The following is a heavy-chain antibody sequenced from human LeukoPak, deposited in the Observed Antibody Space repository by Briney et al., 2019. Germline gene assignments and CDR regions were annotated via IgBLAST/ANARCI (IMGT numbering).Heavy chain of an antibody. CDR2: INHSGST. CDR3: ARYYAPRRYNWFDP. J-gene: IGHJ5*02. CDR1: GGSFSGYY. V-gene: IGHV4-34*01. D-gene: IGHD3-16*01. Sequence: SEXLSLTXXVYGGSFSGYYWSWIRQRPGKGLEWVGEINHSGSTNYNPSLKTRVTISVDTSKNQFSLKLSSVTAADPAVYYCARYYAPRRYNWFDPWGQGTLVTVSS.